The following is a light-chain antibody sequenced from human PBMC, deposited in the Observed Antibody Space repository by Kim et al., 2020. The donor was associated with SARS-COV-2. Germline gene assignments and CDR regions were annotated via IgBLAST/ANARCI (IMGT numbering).Light chain of an antibody. CDR3: QKCDSAPQS. J-gene: IGKJ4*01. CDR1: YGIRNF. CDR2: NAS. Sequence: DIQMTQSPSSLSASVGDRITITCRASYGIRNFVAWYQQKPGKVPKVLIYNASTLQSGVPSRFSGSGSGADFTLTISSLQPEDFATYYCQKCDSAPQSFCGGTKVDIK. V-gene: IGKV1-27*01.